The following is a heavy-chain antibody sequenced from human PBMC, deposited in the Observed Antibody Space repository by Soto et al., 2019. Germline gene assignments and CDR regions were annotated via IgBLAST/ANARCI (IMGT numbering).Heavy chain of an antibody. CDR3: ARESDWPRGYFDS. V-gene: IGHV4-31*03. CDR2: ISYSGNT. CDR1: GGSISSGYYY. D-gene: IGHD2-21*01. Sequence: QVQLQESGPGLVKPSQTLSLTCTVSGGSISSGYYYCTWIRQHPGKGLAWIGYISYSGNTYYNPSLKSRVTISVDTSKNQFSLKLSSVTAADTAVYYCARESDWPRGYFDSWGQGTLVTVSS. J-gene: IGHJ4*02.